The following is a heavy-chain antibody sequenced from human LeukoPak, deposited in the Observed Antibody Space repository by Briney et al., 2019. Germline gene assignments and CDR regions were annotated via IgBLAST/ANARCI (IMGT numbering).Heavy chain of an antibody. J-gene: IGHJ5*02. Sequence: TSETLSLTCNISGVPITDYYWSWIRLAPRRGLEWIGYMYYSGDSNSNPSLEGRVTMSADTSTNQFSLRLTSVTAADTAIYYCARELPSTGSWFDPWGQGILVTVSS. D-gene: IGHD3-10*01. CDR3: ARELPSTGSWFDP. CDR2: MYYSGDS. CDR1: GVPITDYY. V-gene: IGHV4-59*01.